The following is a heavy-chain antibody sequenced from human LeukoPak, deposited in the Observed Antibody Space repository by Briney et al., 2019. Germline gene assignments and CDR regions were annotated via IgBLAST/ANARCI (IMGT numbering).Heavy chain of an antibody. CDR3: ARDVEGDYFDY. CDR1: GGSISSYY. CDR2: IYYSGST. Sequence: SETLSLTCTVSGGSISSYYWSRIRQPPGKGLEWIGYIYYSGSTNYNPSLKSRVTISVDTSKNQFSLKLSSVTAADTAVYYCARDVEGDYFDYWGQGTLVTVSS. D-gene: IGHD1-26*01. V-gene: IGHV4-59*01. J-gene: IGHJ4*02.